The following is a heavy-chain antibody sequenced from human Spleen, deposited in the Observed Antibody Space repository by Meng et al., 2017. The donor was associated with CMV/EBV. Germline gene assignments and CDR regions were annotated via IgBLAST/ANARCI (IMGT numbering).Heavy chain of an antibody. D-gene: IGHD3-22*01. CDR1: GYTFTNDG. CDR3: ARETSGYYRGAFDY. Sequence: KASGYTFTNDGINWVRQAPGQGLEWMGWISGYNADTNYAQNFQGRVTLTTDTSTSTAYMELSSLRSEDTAVYYCARETSGYYRGAFDYWGQGTLVTVSS. CDR2: ISGYNADT. J-gene: IGHJ4*02. V-gene: IGHV1-18*01.